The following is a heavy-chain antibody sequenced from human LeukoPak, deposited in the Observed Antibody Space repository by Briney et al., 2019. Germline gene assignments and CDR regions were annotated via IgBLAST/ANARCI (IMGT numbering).Heavy chain of an antibody. J-gene: IGHJ4*02. CDR2: ISGDGGST. D-gene: IGHD3-10*01. Sequence: GGTLRLSCAASGFTFDDYAMHWVRQAPGKGLEWVSLISGDGGSTYYADSVKGRFTISRDNSKSSLYLQMNSLRAEDTALYYCAKAPPEVSTRGYYFHYWVQGTLVTVSS. V-gene: IGHV3-43*02. CDR1: GFTFDDYA. CDR3: AKAPPEVSTRGYYFHY.